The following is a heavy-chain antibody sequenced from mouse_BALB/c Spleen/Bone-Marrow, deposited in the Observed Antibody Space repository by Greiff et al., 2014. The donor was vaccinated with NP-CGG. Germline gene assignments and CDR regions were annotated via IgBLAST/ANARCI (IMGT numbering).Heavy chain of an antibody. CDR2: IDPANGNT. J-gene: IGHJ3*01. CDR1: GFNIKDTY. D-gene: IGHD2-3*01. Sequence: VQLQQSGAELVKPGASVKLSCTASGFNIKDTYMHWVKQRPEQGLEWIGRIDPANGNTKYDRKFQGKATITADTSSNTAYLQLSSLTSEDTAVYYCARSLYDGYFSWFAYWGQGTLVTVSA. V-gene: IGHV14-3*02. CDR3: ARSLYDGYFSWFAY.